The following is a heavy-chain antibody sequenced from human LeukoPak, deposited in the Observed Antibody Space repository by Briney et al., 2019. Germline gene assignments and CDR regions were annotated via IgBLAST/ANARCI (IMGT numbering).Heavy chain of an antibody. Sequence: SETLSLTCTVSGGSISSYYWSWIRQPPGKGLEWIGYIYYSGSTNYNPSLKSRVTISVDTSKNQFSLKLSSVTAADTAVYYCARRGYDFWSGYPDYYYYMDVWGKGTTVTVSS. J-gene: IGHJ6*03. D-gene: IGHD3-3*01. CDR2: IYYSGST. CDR1: GGSISSYY. V-gene: IGHV4-59*12. CDR3: ARRGYDFWSGYPDYYYYMDV.